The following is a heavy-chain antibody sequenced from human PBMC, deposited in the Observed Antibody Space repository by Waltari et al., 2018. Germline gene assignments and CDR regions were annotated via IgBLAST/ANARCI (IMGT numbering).Heavy chain of an antibody. J-gene: IGHJ5*02. CDR1: GGSISSSSYY. CDR2: IYYSGST. Sequence: QLQLQESGPGLVKPSETLSLTCTVSGGSISSSSYYWGWIRQSPGKGLEWIGSIYYSGSTYYNPTLKIRVTRSGDTSKNQFSLKLSSVTAADTAVYYCARHWKKSGYRFDPWGQGTLVTVSS. V-gene: IGHV4-39*01. D-gene: IGHD5-12*01. CDR3: ARHWKKSGYRFDP.